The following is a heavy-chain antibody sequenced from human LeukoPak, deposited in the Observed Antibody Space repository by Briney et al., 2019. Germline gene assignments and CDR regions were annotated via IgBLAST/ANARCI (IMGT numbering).Heavy chain of an antibody. J-gene: IGHJ4*02. CDR3: ARVGAGSTLDY. CDR2: ISSDGSST. CDR1: GFTFSSYW. Sequence: GGSLRLSCAASGFTFSSYWMHWVRQAPGKGLVWVSRISSDGSSTIYADSVKGRFTISRDDAKNMLYLQMNSLRAEDTAVYYCARVGAGSTLDYWGQGTLVTVSS. V-gene: IGHV3-74*01. D-gene: IGHD3-10*01.